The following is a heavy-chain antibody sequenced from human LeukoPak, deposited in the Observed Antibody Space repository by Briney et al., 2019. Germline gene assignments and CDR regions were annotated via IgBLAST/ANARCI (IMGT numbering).Heavy chain of an antibody. CDR1: GYTFTGYY. D-gene: IGHD3-3*01. Sequence: GASVKVSCKASGYTFTGYYMHWVRQAPGQGLEWMGWINPNSGGTNYAQKFQGRVTMTRDTSISTAYMEPSRLRSDNTAVYYCARVDDFWSGYHYYYYMDVWGKGTTVTVSS. J-gene: IGHJ6*03. V-gene: IGHV1-2*02. CDR3: ARVDDFWSGYHYYYYMDV. CDR2: INPNSGGT.